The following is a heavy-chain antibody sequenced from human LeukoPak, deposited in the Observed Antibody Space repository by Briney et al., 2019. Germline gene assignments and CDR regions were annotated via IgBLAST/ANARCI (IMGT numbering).Heavy chain of an antibody. CDR2: IYYSGST. CDR3: ARDITYYYDSSGHNNWFDP. J-gene: IGHJ5*02. CDR1: GGSISSYY. V-gene: IGHV4-59*01. Sequence: SETLSLTCTVSGGSISSYYWSWIRQPPGKGLEWIGYIYYSGSTNYNPSLKSRVTISVDTSKNQFSLKLSSVTAADTAVYYCARDITYYYDSSGHNNWFDPWGQGTLVTVSS. D-gene: IGHD3-22*01.